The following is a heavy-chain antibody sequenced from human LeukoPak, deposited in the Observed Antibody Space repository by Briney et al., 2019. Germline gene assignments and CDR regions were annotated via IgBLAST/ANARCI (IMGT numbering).Heavy chain of an antibody. D-gene: IGHD3-16*02. CDR1: GFTFSSYW. CDR3: ARENYDYIWGSYRVYYFDY. Sequence: GGSLRLSCAASGFTFSSYWMSWVRQAPGKGLEWVTNIKQDGSEKYYVDSVKGRFTISRDNAKTSLYLQMNSLRAEDTAVYYCARENYDYIWGSYRVYYFDYWGQGTLVTVSS. J-gene: IGHJ4*02. CDR2: IKQDGSEK. V-gene: IGHV3-7*01.